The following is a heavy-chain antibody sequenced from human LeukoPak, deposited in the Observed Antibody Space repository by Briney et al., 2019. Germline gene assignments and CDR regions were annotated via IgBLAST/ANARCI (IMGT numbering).Heavy chain of an antibody. CDR2: INPNSGGT. CDR1: GYTFTSYD. CDR3: ARDAGSYLTDALDV. D-gene: IGHD3-10*01. V-gene: IGHV1-2*02. J-gene: IGHJ3*01. Sequence: ASVKVSCKASGYTFTSYDINWVRRATGQGLEWMGWINPNSGGTHFGQKFQGRVTLTRDTSISTAYMELTRLGSDDAAIYYCARDAGSYLTDALDVWGHGTKVTVSS.